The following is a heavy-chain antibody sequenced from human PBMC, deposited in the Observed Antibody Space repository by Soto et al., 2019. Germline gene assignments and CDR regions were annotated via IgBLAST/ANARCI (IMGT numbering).Heavy chain of an antibody. J-gene: IGHJ6*02. V-gene: IGHV1-69*06. Sequence: QVQLVQSGAEVKKPGSSVKVSCKASGGTFSSYAISWVRQAPGQGLEWMGGIIPIFGTATYAQKFQGRVTITADKSTSTAYMELRSLRSGATSVYYCARAILWLGEANNDYYVMDVWGQGTTLTVAS. CDR2: IIPIFGTA. CDR3: ARAILWLGEANNDYYVMDV. CDR1: GGTFSSYA. D-gene: IGHD3-10*01.